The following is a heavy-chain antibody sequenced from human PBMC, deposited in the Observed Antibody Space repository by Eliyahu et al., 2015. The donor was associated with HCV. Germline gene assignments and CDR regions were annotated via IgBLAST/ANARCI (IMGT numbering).Heavy chain of an antibody. Sequence: QVQLQESGPGLVKPSETLSLTCTVSGGSISGYYWSWIRQPPGKGLEWIGYIYYSGSTNYNPSLKSRVTISVDRSKNQFSLKLRSVTAADTAVYYCARERGSIAAATDYWGQGTLVTVSS. D-gene: IGHD6-13*01. CDR1: GGSISGYY. CDR3: ARERGSIAAATDY. V-gene: IGHV4-59*01. CDR2: IYYSGST. J-gene: IGHJ4*02.